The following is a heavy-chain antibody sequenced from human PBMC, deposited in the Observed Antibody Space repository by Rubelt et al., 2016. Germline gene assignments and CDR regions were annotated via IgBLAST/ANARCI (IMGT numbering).Heavy chain of an antibody. CDR1: GDSISTSSYY. CDR2: VYYSGST. V-gene: IGHV4-39*01. Sequence: QVQLQESGPGLVKPSEALSLTCAVSGDSISTSSYYWGWIRQPPGEGLEWIGGVYYSGSTYYSPSLKSRVTISVDTSKNQFSRKRSSGTAADTAVFYCARHPRDGNYYGFLTAWGQGTLVTVSS. D-gene: IGHD1-26*01. CDR3: ARHPRDGNYYGFLTA. J-gene: IGHJ4*02.